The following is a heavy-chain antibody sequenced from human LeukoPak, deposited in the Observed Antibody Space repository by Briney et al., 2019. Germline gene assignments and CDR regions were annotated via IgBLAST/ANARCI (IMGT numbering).Heavy chain of an antibody. V-gene: IGHV1-69*01. CDR2: IIPIFGTA. CDR1: GGTFSSYA. Sequence: GASAKVSCKASGGTFSSYAISWVRQAPGQGLEWMGGIIPIFGTANYAQKFQGRVTITADESTSTAYMELSSLRSEDTAVYYCASKCSSTSCYYFDXXGQGTLVTV. D-gene: IGHD2-2*01. J-gene: IGHJ4*02. CDR3: ASKCSSTSCYYFDX.